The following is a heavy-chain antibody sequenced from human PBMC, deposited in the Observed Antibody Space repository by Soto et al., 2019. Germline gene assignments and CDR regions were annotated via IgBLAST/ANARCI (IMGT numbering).Heavy chain of an antibody. CDR2: INHSGST. CDR1: GGSFSGYY. Sequence: SETLSLTCAVYGGSFSGYYWSWIRQPPGKGLEWIGEINHSGSTNYNPSLKSRVTISVDTSKNQFSLKLSSVTAADTAVYYCARPRYCSSTSCWNWFDPWGQGTLVTVSS. CDR3: ARPRYCSSTSCWNWFDP. J-gene: IGHJ5*02. V-gene: IGHV4-34*01. D-gene: IGHD2-2*01.